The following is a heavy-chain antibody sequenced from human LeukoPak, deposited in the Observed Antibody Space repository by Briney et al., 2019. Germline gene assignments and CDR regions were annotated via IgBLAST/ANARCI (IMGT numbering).Heavy chain of an antibody. D-gene: IGHD3-3*01. CDR3: VREIDDERAY. CDR2: INSDGSKT. CDR1: GFTLTSFW. Sequence: PGGCPRLSCAASGFTLTSFWMYWVRQAPGKGLLWVSRINSDGSKTHYAEAVKGRFTISRDNAKNTLYLQMTSLRAEDTAVYYCVREIDDERAYWGQGTLVTVSS. J-gene: IGHJ4*02. V-gene: IGHV3-74*01.